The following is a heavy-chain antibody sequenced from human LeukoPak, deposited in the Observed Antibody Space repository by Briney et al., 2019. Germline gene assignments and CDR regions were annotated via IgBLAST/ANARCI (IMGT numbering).Heavy chain of an antibody. CDR3: ARDFGTIVVVTAIVD. V-gene: IGHV3-7*01. Sequence: GGPLRLSCAASGFTFSSYWMSWVRQAPGKGLEWVANIKPDGSEKYYVNSVKGRFTISRDNAKTPLYLQKNSLRAEDTAVYYCARDFGTIVVVTAIVDWGQGTLVTVSS. CDR2: IKPDGSEK. J-gene: IGHJ4*02. CDR1: GFTFSSYW. D-gene: IGHD2-21*02.